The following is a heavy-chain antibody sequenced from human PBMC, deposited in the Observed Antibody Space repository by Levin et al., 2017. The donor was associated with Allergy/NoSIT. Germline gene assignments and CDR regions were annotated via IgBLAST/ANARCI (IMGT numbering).Heavy chain of an antibody. CDR2: IRNKANSHTT. Sequence: GGSLRLSCAASGFAFSDRYMDWVRQAPGKGLEWVGRIRNKANSHTTEYAASVKGRFTIARDDSQNSLYLQMNSLTTEATVVYYCATGRPGSGRFDYWGQGTLVTVSS. J-gene: IGHJ4*02. CDR1: GFAFSDRY. D-gene: IGHD3-10*01. CDR3: ATGRPGSGRFDY. V-gene: IGHV3-72*01.